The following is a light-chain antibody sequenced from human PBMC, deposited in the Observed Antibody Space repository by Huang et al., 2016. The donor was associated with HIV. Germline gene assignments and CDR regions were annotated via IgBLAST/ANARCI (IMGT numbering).Light chain of an antibody. Sequence: EIVLTQSPGTLSLSPGERATLSCRASQSVSSSYLAWYQQKPGQAPRLLIYGASSSATGIPDRFSGSGSETDFTLTISRLEPEDFAVYYCQQYGNSRYTFGQGTKLEIK. V-gene: IGKV3-20*01. CDR2: GAS. CDR3: QQYGNSRYT. J-gene: IGKJ2*01. CDR1: QSVSSSY.